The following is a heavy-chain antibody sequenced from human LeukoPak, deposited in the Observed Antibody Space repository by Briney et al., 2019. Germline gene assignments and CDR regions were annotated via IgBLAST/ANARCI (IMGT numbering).Heavy chain of an antibody. J-gene: IGHJ4*02. CDR2: IKQDGSEN. Sequence: PGGSLRPSCAASGFSFSSYWMSWVRQAPGKGLEWVANIKQDGSENYYVDSVKGRFTISRDNAKNSLYLQMNSLRAEDTAVYYCARDRGGYYFDYWGQGTLVTVSS. D-gene: IGHD3-10*01. CDR3: ARDRGGYYFDY. V-gene: IGHV3-7*01. CDR1: GFSFSSYW.